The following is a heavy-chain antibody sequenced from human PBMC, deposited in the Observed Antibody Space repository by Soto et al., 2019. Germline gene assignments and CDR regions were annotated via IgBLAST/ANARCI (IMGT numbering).Heavy chain of an antibody. CDR2: IFSNDEK. V-gene: IGHV2-26*01. CDR3: ARTFTIFGVVTNNFDY. Sequence: QVTLKESGPVLVKHTETLTLTCTVSGFSLSNARMGVSWIRQPPGKALEWLAHIFSNDEKSYSTSLKSRLSISKAPSKRPGGLNIANMDPVDTATYYCARTFTIFGVVTNNFDYWGQGTLVTVSS. J-gene: IGHJ4*02. CDR1: GFSLSNARMG. D-gene: IGHD3-3*01.